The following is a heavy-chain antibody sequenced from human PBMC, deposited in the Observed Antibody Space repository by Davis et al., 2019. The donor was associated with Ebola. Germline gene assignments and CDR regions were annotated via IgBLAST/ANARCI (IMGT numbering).Heavy chain of an antibody. CDR3: ARGGSSSWYLGYYGMDV. Sequence: MPSETLSLTCTVSGGSISSYYWSWIRQPPGKGLEWIGYIYYSGSTNYNPSLKSRVTISVDTSKNQFSLKLSSVTAADTAVYYCARGGSSSWYLGYYGMDVWGQGTTVTVSS. CDR2: IYYSGST. V-gene: IGHV4-59*12. J-gene: IGHJ6*02. CDR1: GGSISSYY. D-gene: IGHD6-13*01.